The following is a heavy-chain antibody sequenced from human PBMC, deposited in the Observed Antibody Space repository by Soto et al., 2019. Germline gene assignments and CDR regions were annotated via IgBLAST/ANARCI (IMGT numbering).Heavy chain of an antibody. CDR2: INPGGGRT. CDR3: ARDVSGPGATYVMDV. CDR1: GYTFTGYY. J-gene: IGHJ6*02. Sequence: GASVKVSCKASGYTFTGYYMHWVRQAPGQGLQWMGIINPGGGRTAYAQKFQGRVTLTRDMSTSTVYMELTSLTYDDTAVYYCARDVSGPGATYVMDVWGQGTTVTVSS. D-gene: IGHD2-2*01. V-gene: IGHV1-46*01.